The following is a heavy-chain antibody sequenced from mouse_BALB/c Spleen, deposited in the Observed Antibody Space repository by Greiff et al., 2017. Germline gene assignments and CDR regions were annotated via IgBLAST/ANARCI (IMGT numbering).Heavy chain of an antibody. CDR2: IDPANGNT. J-gene: IGHJ4*01. CDR3: ARRCYGHYYAMDY. V-gene: IGHV14-3*02. D-gene: IGHD1-2*01. CDR1: GFNIKDTY. Sequence: VQLQQSGAELVKPGASVKLSCTASGFNIKDTYMHWVKQRPEQGLEWIGRIDPANGNTKYDPKFQGKATITADTSSNTAYLQLSSLTSEDTAVYYCARRCYGHYYAMDYWGQGTSVTVSS.